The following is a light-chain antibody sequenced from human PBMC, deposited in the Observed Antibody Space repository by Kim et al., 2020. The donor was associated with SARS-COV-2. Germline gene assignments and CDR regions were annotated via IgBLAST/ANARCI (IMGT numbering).Light chain of an antibody. CDR2: SAS. CDR3: HQYCNAPQS. CDR1: QSIRTRN. Sequence: LSPANSAPLSCRASQSIRTRNYARYHQNPSQPPRLLFSSASGRPTSIPGRFCGSGSTTAFTLTISKVLPDDYSEYYCHQYCNAPQSFNQETKLDI. V-gene: IGKV3-20*01. J-gene: IGKJ2*03.